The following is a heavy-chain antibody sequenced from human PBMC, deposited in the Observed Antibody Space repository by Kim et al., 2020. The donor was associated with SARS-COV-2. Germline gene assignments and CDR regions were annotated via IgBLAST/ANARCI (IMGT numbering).Heavy chain of an antibody. D-gene: IGHD6-19*01. Sequence: GGSLRLSCVASGFTFSAYGMSWVRQAPGKGPEWVSVISGSGESTYYLDSVKGRLTVSRDNSKNTVYLDMNGLTADDTAVYYCAKRRTSGWLREDFDFWGQGTLVALSS. J-gene: IGHJ4*02. CDR3: AKRRTSGWLREDFDF. CDR2: ISGSGEST. V-gene: IGHV3-23*01. CDR1: GFTFSAYG.